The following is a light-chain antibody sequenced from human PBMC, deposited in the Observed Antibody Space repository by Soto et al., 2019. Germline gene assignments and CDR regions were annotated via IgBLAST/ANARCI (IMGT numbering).Light chain of an antibody. J-gene: IGKJ1*01. CDR1: QSLRIN. Sequence: EIVLTQSPVTLSVSPGETVILSCRASQSLRINLAWYQQKPGQTPRLLIYSASIRAAATPARFSGSGAGTNFSLTISSLQSEDFAVYYCQQHDKLPPAFGQGTKVDIK. CDR2: SAS. V-gene: IGKV3-15*01. CDR3: QQHDKLPPA.